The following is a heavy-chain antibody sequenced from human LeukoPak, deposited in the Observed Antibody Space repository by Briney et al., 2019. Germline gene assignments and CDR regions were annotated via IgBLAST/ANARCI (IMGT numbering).Heavy chain of an antibody. CDR3: ARRARWAYYFDY. Sequence: GGSLRLSCTASGFTFSDYYMSWIRQTPGKGLEWLSYISTRDNTIQYADSVKGRFTISRDNANNSLFLQMNNLRAEDSAIYYCARRARWAYYFDYWGQGSLVTVSS. CDR2: ISTRDNTI. CDR1: GFTFSDYY. V-gene: IGHV3-11*01. D-gene: IGHD4-23*01. J-gene: IGHJ4*02.